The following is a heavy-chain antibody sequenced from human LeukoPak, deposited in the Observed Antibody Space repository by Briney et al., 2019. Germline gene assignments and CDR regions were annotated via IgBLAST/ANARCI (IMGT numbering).Heavy chain of an antibody. D-gene: IGHD5-24*01. J-gene: IGHJ4*02. CDR2: IAYDGTNK. CDR3: ARGEGDGCNQVPHDY. Sequence: GRSLRLSCAASGFTFSNYAMHWVRLAPGEGLEWVAVIAYDGTNKYYADSVKGRFTISRDNSKNTLYLQMNSLRAEDTAVYYCARGEGDGCNQVPHDYWGQGTLVTVSS. V-gene: IGHV3-30-3*01. CDR1: GFTFSNYA.